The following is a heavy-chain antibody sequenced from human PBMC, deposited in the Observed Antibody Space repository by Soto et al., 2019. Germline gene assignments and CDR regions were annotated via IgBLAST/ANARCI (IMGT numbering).Heavy chain of an antibody. V-gene: IGHV1-2*04. J-gene: IGHJ6*02. Sequence: ASVKISSRAAGYNFTGYYMHWGGQAPAQEREGMGWINPNSGGTNNAQKFQGWVNMTRDPSISTAYMELSRLRSDDTAVYYCARAGGLNARDYYGMDVWGQGTTVTVSS. CDR3: ARAGGLNARDYYGMDV. D-gene: IGHD3-16*01. CDR2: INPNSGGT. CDR1: GYNFTGYY.